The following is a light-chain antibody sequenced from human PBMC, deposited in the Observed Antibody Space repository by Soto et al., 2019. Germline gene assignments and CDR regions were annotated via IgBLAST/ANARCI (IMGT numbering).Light chain of an antibody. V-gene: IGKV3-20*01. CDR2: GAS. CDR3: QLYGDSPMYT. Sequence: EIVLTQSPGTLSFSRGELATLSCRASQSISSSSLAWYQQKRGQAPRLLIYGASRRATGIPDTFSGSGSGTDFTLAISRLEPEDFAVYYCQLYGDSPMYTFGLGTKVDIK. CDR1: QSISSSS. J-gene: IGKJ2*01.